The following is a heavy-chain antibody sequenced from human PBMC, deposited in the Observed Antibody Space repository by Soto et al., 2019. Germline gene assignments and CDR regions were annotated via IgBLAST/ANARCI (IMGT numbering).Heavy chain of an antibody. Sequence: GGSLRLSCAASGFTFSSYSMNWVRQAPGKGLEWVSSISSSSSYIYYADSVKGRFTISRDNAKNSLYLQMNSLRAEDTAVYYCAREVMWVRGARDYWGQGTLVTVSS. CDR1: GFTFSSYS. J-gene: IGHJ4*02. CDR2: ISSSSSYI. V-gene: IGHV3-21*01. CDR3: AREVMWVRGARDY. D-gene: IGHD3-10*01.